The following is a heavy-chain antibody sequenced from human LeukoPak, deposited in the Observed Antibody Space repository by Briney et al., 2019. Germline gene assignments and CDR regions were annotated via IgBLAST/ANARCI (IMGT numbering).Heavy chain of an antibody. J-gene: IGHJ4*02. Sequence: TGGSLRLPCAASGFTFSSYSMNWVRQAPGKGLEWVSSISSSSTYIYYADSVKGRFTVSRDNAKNSLYLQMNSLRAEDTAVYFCASQYTSSRIFDDWGQGTLVTVSS. CDR3: ASQYTSSRIFDD. CDR2: ISSSSTYI. CDR1: GFTFSSYS. V-gene: IGHV3-21*01. D-gene: IGHD6-13*01.